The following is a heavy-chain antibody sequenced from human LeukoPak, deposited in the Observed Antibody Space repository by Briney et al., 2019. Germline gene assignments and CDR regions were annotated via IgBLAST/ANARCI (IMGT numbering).Heavy chain of an antibody. CDR3: ARVLPPVLRYFDWLLSYAFDI. CDR2: IKQAGSEK. Sequence: GSLRLSCAASGFTFSSSWMAWVRQAPGEGLEWVANIKQAGSEKYYVDSVKGRFTISRDNAKNSLYLQMNSLRAEDTAVYYCARVLPPVLRYFDWLLSYAFDIWGQGTMVTVSS. CDR1: GFTFSSSW. J-gene: IGHJ3*02. V-gene: IGHV3-7*01. D-gene: IGHD3-9*01.